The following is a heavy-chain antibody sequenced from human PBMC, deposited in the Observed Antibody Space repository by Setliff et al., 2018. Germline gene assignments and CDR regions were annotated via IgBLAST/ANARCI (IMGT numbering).Heavy chain of an antibody. CDR1: GGSFSDYY. CDR2: INHSGST. V-gene: IGHV4-34*01. Sequence: SETLSLTCGASGGSFSDYYWSWIRQTPGKGLEWIGEINHSGSTKCNPSLKSRVTLSVDTPKNQFSLELTSVTAADAAVYYCARHDASNWNYGWIDPWGQGTLVTVSS. D-gene: IGHD1-7*01. CDR3: ARHDASNWNYGWIDP. J-gene: IGHJ5*02.